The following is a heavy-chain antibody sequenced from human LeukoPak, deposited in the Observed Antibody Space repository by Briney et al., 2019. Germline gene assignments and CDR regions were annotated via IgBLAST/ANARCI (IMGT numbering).Heavy chain of an antibody. CDR2: IYSGGRT. CDR3: ATDYGSGTYYTLDY. V-gene: IGHV3-53*01. D-gene: IGHD3-10*01. Sequence: PGGSLRLSCAASGFIVSNKYMSWVRQAPGMGLEWVSIIYSGGRTYYADSVRGRFTISRDNSKNTLYLQMNSLRAEDTAVYYCATDYGSGTYYTLDYRGQGTLVTVSS. CDR1: GFIVSNKY. J-gene: IGHJ4*02.